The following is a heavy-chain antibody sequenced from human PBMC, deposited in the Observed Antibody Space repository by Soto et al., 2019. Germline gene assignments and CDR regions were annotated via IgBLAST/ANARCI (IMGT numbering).Heavy chain of an antibody. CDR1: GGSISSSSHY. J-gene: IGHJ4*02. D-gene: IGHD6-6*01. CDR3: ARRHSIAALQVDS. V-gene: IGHV4-39*01. CDR2: MYYSGLT. Sequence: SETLSLTCPVSGGSISSSSHYWGWIRQPPGKGLEWIGSMYYSGLTYYNPSLKSRVTISVDTSKNQFSLKLSSVTAADTAVYYCARRHSIAALQVDSWGQGTPVTVSS.